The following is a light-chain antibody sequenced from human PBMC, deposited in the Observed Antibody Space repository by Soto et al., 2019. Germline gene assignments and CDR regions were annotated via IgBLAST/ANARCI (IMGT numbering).Light chain of an antibody. CDR3: QQRSNWPVT. CDR2: DAY. V-gene: IGKV3-11*01. Sequence: EIVLTQSPATLSLSPGERATLSCRASQSVSSYLAWYQQKPGQAPRLLIYDAYNRATGIPARFSGSGSGTDFTLTISSLEPEDFAVYYCQQRSNWPVTFGQGTRVEIK. J-gene: IGKJ1*01. CDR1: QSVSSY.